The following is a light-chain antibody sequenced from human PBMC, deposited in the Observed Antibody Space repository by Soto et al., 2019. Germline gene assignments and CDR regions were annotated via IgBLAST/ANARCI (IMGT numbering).Light chain of an antibody. CDR1: SSDVGGYNY. J-gene: IGLJ1*01. CDR2: EVS. Sequence: QSALTQPPSASGSPGQSVTISCTGTSSDVGGYNYVSWYQQHPGKAPKLIIYEVSTRPSGVPDRFSGSKSGNTASLTVSGLQAEDEADYCCSSYAGSSYVFGTGTKLTVL. CDR3: SSYAGSSYV. V-gene: IGLV2-8*01.